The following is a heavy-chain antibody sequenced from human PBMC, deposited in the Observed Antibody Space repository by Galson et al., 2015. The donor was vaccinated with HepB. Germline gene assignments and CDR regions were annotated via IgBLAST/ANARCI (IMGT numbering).Heavy chain of an antibody. Sequence: SLRLSCAASGFTLSSYWLHWVRPAPGPGLVWVSHVGGDGTPPPYVDSVPGRFTISRDDAPPPMYLQLHRLRDEDTAVSYCARESSDWYIDSWGQGTLVTVSS. CDR2: VGGDGTPP. D-gene: IGHD6-19*01. CDR1: GFTLSSYW. CDR3: ARESSDWYIDS. J-gene: IGHJ4*02. V-gene: IGHV3-74*03.